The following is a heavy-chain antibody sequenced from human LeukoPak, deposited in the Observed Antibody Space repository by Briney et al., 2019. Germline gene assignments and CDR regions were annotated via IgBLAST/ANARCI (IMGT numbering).Heavy chain of an antibody. V-gene: IGHV3-23*01. CDR3: ANNFYDFLTRYHIY. CDR2: ISGNGGST. D-gene: IGHD3-9*01. Sequence: GGSLRLSCAASGFTFSSYAMSWVRQAPGKGLEWVSAISGNGGSTYYADSVKGRFTISRDNSNNTLYLQMNSLRAEDTAVYYCANNFYDFLTRYHIYWGQGSLVTVSS. J-gene: IGHJ4*02. CDR1: GFTFSSYA.